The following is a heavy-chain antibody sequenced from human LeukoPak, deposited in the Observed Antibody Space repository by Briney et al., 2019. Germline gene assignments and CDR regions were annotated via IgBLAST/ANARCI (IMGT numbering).Heavy chain of an antibody. D-gene: IGHD3-10*01. V-gene: IGHV4-59*02. CDR1: GASVSSDY. CDR2: THYRGDI. J-gene: IGHJ4*02. Sequence: PSETLSLTCSVSGASVSSDYWNWIRQSPGRGLEWIGYTHYRGDINYNPFLKSRLTMSVDASSNQVSLKLSSVTAADAAVYYCGRNLGSGSDHWGQGTLVTVSS. CDR3: GRNLGSGSDH.